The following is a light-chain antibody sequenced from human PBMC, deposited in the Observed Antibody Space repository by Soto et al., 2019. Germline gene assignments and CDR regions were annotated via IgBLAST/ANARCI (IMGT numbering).Light chain of an antibody. Sequence: EIVLTQSPGTLSLSPGERAPLSCRASQSISIIFLAWYQQKPGQAPRLVFYGASGRATGIPDRFSGSGSGTDFTLTISSLEPEDFAVYYCQQRSNWPPSTFGQGTRLEIK. V-gene: IGKV3D-20*02. CDR1: QSISIIF. J-gene: IGKJ5*01. CDR2: GAS. CDR3: QQRSNWPPST.